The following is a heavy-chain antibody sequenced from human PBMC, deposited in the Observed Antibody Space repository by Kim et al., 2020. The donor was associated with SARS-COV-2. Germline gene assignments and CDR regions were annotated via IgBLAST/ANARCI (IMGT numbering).Heavy chain of an antibody. D-gene: IGHD2-2*01. J-gene: IGHJ5*02. V-gene: IGHV5-51*01. CDR1: GYSFTTYW. Sequence: GESLKISCKGPGYSFTTYWIAWVRQMPGKGLEWMGIIYPGDSDTRYSPSFQGQVTISVDKSISTAYLQWSSLKASDSAMYYCARLGGGYCSSTSCYWFDTWGQGTLVTVSS. CDR2: IYPGDSDT. CDR3: ARLGGGYCSSTSCYWFDT.